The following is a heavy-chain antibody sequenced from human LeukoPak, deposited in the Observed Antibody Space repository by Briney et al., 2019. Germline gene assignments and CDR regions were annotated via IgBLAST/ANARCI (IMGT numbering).Heavy chain of an antibody. Sequence: ASVKVSCKASGFTFTGYYVHWVRQAPGQGLEWMGWVNPNSGGTKYAQKFQGRVSMTSDTSISTAYMELTRLTSDDTAVYFCARDYYGGEWSLGYWGQGTLVTVSS. J-gene: IGHJ4*02. CDR2: VNPNSGGT. V-gene: IGHV1-2*02. CDR3: ARDYYGGEWSLGY. D-gene: IGHD4-23*01. CDR1: GFTFTGYY.